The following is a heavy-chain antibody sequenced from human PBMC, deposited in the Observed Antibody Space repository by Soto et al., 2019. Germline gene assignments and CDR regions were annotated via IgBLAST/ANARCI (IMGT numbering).Heavy chain of an antibody. Sequence: GRFTISRDNSKNTLYLQMGSLRPEDMAVYYCARDSYCSTTSCYSYFDYWGQGTPVTVSS. D-gene: IGHD2-2*01. CDR3: ARDSYCSTTSCYSYFDY. J-gene: IGHJ4*02. V-gene: IGHV3-64*01.